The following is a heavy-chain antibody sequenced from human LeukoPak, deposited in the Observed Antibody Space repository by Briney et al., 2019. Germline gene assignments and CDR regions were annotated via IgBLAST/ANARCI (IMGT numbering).Heavy chain of an antibody. V-gene: IGHV4-34*01. CDR1: GGSFSGYY. J-gene: IGHJ4*02. D-gene: IGHD3-3*01. Sequence: SETLSLTCAVYGGSFSGYYWSWIRQPPGKGLEWIGEINHSGSTNYNPSLKSRVTISVDTSKNQFSLKLSSVTAADTAVYYCARGRGWSAYYFDYWGQGTLSPSPQ. CDR2: INHSGST. CDR3: ARGRGWSAYYFDY.